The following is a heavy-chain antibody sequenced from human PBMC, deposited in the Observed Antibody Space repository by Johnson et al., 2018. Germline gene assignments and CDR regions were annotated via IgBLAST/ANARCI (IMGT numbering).Heavy chain of an antibody. D-gene: IGHD3-16*01. Sequence: EVQLVESGGGLVQPGGSLSLSCAASGFTFSSFAMYWVRQPPARGLEYVSGISRTGITTDYANSVKGRVTISRDNSKDTIYLQMGSLRVEDMAVYYCAREGGDVWGEGTTVTVSS. V-gene: IGHV3-64*01. CDR2: ISRTGITT. CDR1: GFTFSSFA. J-gene: IGHJ6*04. CDR3: AREGGDV.